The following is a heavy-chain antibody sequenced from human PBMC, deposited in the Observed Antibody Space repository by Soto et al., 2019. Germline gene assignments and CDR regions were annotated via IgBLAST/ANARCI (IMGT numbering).Heavy chain of an antibody. CDR1: GFTFSSYA. D-gene: IGHD3-16*01. J-gene: IGHJ5*02. V-gene: IGHV3-23*01. CDR2: ISGSGGST. Sequence: SGGSLRLSCAASGFTFSSYAMSWVRQAPGKGLEWVSAISGSGGSTYYADSVKGRFTISRDNSKNTLYLQMNSLRAEDTAVYYCARSSGGVFGIIIEGTNWFAPWGQGTLVTVSS. CDR3: ARSSGGVFGIIIEGTNWFAP.